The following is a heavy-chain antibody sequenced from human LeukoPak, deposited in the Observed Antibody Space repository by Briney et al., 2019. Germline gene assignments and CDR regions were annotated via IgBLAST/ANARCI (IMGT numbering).Heavy chain of an antibody. CDR1: GYTFTSYG. D-gene: IGHD1-26*01. Sequence: GASVKVSCKASGYTFTSYGISWVRQAPGQGLEWMGWISAYNGNTNYAQKLQGRVTMTTDTSTSTAYMELRSLRSDDTAVYYCARDGVESGSYYLGGDYWGQGTLVTVSS. V-gene: IGHV1-18*01. J-gene: IGHJ4*02. CDR2: ISAYNGNT. CDR3: ARDGVESGSYYLGGDY.